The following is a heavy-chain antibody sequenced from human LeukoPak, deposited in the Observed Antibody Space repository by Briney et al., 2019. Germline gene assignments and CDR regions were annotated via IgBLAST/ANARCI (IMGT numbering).Heavy chain of an antibody. D-gene: IGHD4-11*01. CDR3: ARVADDYSNYGIYYYYNYYMDV. CDR2: ISTTGNTK. J-gene: IGHJ6*03. Sequence: PGGSLRLSCAASGFTFSSYSMNWVRQAPEKGLEWISHISTTGNTKYYADSVIGRFSISRDNAKNSVYLQMNSLRAEDTAVYYCARVADDYSNYGIYYYYNYYMDVWGKGTTVTVSS. V-gene: IGHV3-48*04. CDR1: GFTFSSYS.